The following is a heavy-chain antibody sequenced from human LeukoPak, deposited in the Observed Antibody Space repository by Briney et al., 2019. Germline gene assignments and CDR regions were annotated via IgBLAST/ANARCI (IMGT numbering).Heavy chain of an antibody. V-gene: IGHV4-59*01. D-gene: IGHD5-18*01. CDR1: GGSISSYY. CDR2: IYYSGST. CDR3: ARCDSVTALDY. Sequence: TPSETLSLTCTVSGGSISSYYWSWIRQPPGKGLEWIGYIYYSGSTNYNPSLKSRATISIDTSKSQFSLKLTSVTAADTAVYYCARCDSVTALDYWGQGTLVTVSS. J-gene: IGHJ4*02.